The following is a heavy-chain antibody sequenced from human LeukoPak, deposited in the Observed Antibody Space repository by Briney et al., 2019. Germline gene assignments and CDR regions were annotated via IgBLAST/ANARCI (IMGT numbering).Heavy chain of an antibody. V-gene: IGHV4-61*02. CDR2: IYTSGST. CDR3: AGDRPARHAFDI. CDR1: GGSISSGSYY. Sequence: PSETLSLTCSVSGGSISSGSYYWSWIRQPAGKGLEWIGRIYTSGSTNYNPSLKSRVTISVDTSKNQFSLKLRSVTAADTAVYYCAGDRPARHAFDIWGQGTMVTVSS. D-gene: IGHD6-6*01. J-gene: IGHJ3*02.